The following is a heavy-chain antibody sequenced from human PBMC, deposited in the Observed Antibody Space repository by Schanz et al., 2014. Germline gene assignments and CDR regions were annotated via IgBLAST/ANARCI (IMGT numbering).Heavy chain of an antibody. CDR1: GFNFITFA. V-gene: IGHV3-23*04. Sequence: EVHLVESGGGLVQPGGSLRLSCAASGFNFITFAMSWVRQAPGKGPEWVSAIGGDASRTYYADSVKGRFTISRDNSKTTLYLQINSLRAADTAVYYWARAPPLVRGIAGWFGPWGQGSLVTVSS. CDR3: ARAPPLVRGIAGWFGP. CDR2: IGGDASRT. D-gene: IGHD3-10*01. J-gene: IGHJ5*02.